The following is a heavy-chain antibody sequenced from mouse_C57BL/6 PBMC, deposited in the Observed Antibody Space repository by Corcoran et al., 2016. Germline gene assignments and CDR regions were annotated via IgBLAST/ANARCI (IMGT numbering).Heavy chain of an antibody. CDR3: ARALYYGSSYRYFDV. V-gene: IGHV9-3*01. CDR2: INTYSGVP. CDR1: GYTFTTYE. D-gene: IGHD1-1*01. J-gene: IGHJ1*03. Sequence: QIQLVQSGPELKKPGETVKISCKASGYTFTTYEMSWVKQAPGKGLKWMGWINTYSGVPTYADDFKGRFAFSLETSASTAYLQINNLKNEDTATYFCARALYYGSSYRYFDVWGTGTTVTVSS.